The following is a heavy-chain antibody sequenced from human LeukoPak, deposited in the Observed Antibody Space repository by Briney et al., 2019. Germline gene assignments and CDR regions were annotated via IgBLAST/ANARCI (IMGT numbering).Heavy chain of an antibody. J-gene: IGHJ5*02. CDR2: TQSRVYT. CDR3: TKREGPVSGSYDYIDA. CDR1: GGSISGYY. Sequence: SETLSLTSTVSGGSISGYYWSWIRQPPGQGLKWIAYTQSRVYTNYIPCLKRRVSISVDTSKNQFPLKGTSVTAADTAMYYCTKREGPVSGSYDYIDAWSQGTLVTVSS. D-gene: IGHD1-26*01. V-gene: IGHV4-4*09.